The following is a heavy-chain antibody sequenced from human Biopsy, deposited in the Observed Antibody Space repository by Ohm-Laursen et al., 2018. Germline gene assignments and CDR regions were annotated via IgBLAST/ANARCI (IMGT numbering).Heavy chain of an antibody. CDR1: GGSISSYY. V-gene: IGHV4-59*08. CDR3: ARHAPSYSGSYWRYFDL. D-gene: IGHD1-26*01. J-gene: IGHJ2*01. CDR2: IYYTGST. Sequence: TLSLTCTVSGGSISSYYWGWIRQPPGKGLEWIGYIYYTGSTNYNPSLKSRVTISVDTSMNHLSLRLTFVTAADTAVYYCARHAPSYSGSYWRYFDLWGRGTLVTVSS.